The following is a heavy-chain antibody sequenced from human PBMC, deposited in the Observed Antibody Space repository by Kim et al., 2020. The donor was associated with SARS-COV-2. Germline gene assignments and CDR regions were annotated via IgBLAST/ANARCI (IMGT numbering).Heavy chain of an antibody. CDR3: TKDRPNVAVANFF. J-gene: IGHJ4*02. D-gene: IGHD6-19*01. CDR2: ISSTGVDT. CDR1: GFTFYTYA. Sequence: GGSLRLSCAASGFTFYTYAMSWVRQAPGKGLEWVSAISSTGVDTYYADSVKGRFTISRDNSKNTLYLQMNSLRAEDTALYHCTKDRPNVAVANFFWGQGTPVTVSS. V-gene: IGHV3-23*01.